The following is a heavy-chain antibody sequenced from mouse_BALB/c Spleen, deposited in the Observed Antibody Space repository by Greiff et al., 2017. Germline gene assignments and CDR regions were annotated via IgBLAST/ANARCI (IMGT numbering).Heavy chain of an antibody. CDR1: GYTFTSYW. CDR3: TRRGGTLYFDY. D-gene: IGHD4-1*01. CDR2: IYPGNSDT. V-gene: IGHV1-5*01. J-gene: IGHJ2*01. Sequence: EVQLQQSGTVLARPGASVKMSCKASGYTFTSYWMHWVKQRPGQGLEWIGAIYPGNSDTSYNQKFKGKAKLTAVTSTSTAYMELSSLTNEDSAVYYCTRRGGTLYFDYWGQGTTLTVSS.